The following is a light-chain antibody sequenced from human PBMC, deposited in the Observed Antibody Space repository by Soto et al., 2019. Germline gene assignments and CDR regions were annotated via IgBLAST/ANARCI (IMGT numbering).Light chain of an antibody. CDR2: GTS. CDR3: LQHDTYPRT. CDR1: QGIGNN. V-gene: IGKV1-17*01. Sequence: DIQMTQSPSSLFASVGDRVTITCRASQGIGNNLGWYQQKPGKAPKRLIYGTSNLQYGAPSRFSGSGSGTEFTLTITSLQPEDFAPYYCLQHDTYPRTLGPGTKVDIK. J-gene: IGKJ1*01.